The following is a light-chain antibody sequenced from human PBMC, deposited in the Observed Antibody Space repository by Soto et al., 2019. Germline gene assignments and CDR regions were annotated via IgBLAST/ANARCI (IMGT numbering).Light chain of an antibody. CDR2: GAS. V-gene: IGKV3-15*01. CDR1: QSVSSH. J-gene: IGKJ1*01. Sequence: EIVMTQSPATLSVSPGERATLSCRARQSVSSHLAWYQQKPGQAPRLLIYGASTRATGLPARLSRSGSGTXXXXXXSXLQSXXXAVYXXQQSVGWPFGQGTKVEIK. CDR3: QQSVGWP.